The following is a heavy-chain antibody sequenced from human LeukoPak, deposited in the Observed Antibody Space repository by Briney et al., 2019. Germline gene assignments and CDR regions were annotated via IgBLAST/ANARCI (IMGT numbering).Heavy chain of an antibody. J-gene: IGHJ4*02. D-gene: IGHD1-26*01. V-gene: IGHV6-1*01. CDR3: ARDPVGGSTIFDY. CDR1: GDSVSSNSAA. CDR2: TYYGSKWYY. Sequence: SQTLSLTCAISGDSVSSNSAAWNWIRQSPSRGLEWLGRTYYGSKWYYDYAVAVKSRISINPDTSKNQFSLQLSSVTPEDTAVYYCARDPVGGSTIFDYWGQGTPVTVSS.